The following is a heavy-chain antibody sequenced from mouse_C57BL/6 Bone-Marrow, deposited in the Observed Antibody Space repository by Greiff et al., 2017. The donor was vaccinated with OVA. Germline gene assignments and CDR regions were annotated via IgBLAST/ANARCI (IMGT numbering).Heavy chain of an antibody. CDR1: GFTFSDYY. J-gene: IGHJ1*03. V-gene: IGHV5-12*01. Sequence: EVQRVESGGGLVQPGGSLKLSCAASGFTFSDYYMYWVRQTPEKRLEWVAYISNGGGSTYYPDTVKGRFTISRDNAKNTLYLQMSRLKSEDTAMYYCARHAYYGSSYGYFDVWGTGTTVTVSS. D-gene: IGHD1-1*01. CDR2: ISNGGGST. CDR3: ARHAYYGSSYGYFDV.